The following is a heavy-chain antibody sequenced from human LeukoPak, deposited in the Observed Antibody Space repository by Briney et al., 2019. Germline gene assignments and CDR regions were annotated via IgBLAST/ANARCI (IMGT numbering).Heavy chain of an antibody. CDR2: IYYSGST. V-gene: IGHV4-59*01. CDR1: GGSISSYY. CDR3: ARAFNWFNP. Sequence: PSETLSLTCTVSGGSISSYYWSWIRQPPGKGLEWIGYIYYSGSTNYNPSLKSRVTISVDTSKNQFSLKLSSVTAADTAVCYCARAFNWFNPWGQGTLVTVSS. D-gene: IGHD3-3*02. J-gene: IGHJ5*02.